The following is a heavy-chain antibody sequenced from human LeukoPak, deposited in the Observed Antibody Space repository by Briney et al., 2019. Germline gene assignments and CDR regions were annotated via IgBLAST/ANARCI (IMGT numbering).Heavy chain of an antibody. CDR2: IKQDGSEK. J-gene: IGHJ4*02. CDR1: GFTFSSYW. V-gene: IGHV3-7*04. Sequence: PGGSLRLSCTASGFTFSSYWMNWVRQAPGKGLEWVANIKQDGSEKYYVDSVKGRFTISRDNAKKSLYLQMNSLRAEDTAVYYCARETEMANLDYWGQRTLVTVSS. CDR3: ARETEMANLDY. D-gene: IGHD5-24*01.